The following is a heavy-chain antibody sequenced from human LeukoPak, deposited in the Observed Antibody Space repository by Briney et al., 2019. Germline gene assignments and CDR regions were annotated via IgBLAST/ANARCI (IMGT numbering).Heavy chain of an antibody. CDR3: ARDRSYSSGWYGTGASGVDY. D-gene: IGHD6-19*01. V-gene: IGHV4-39*07. CDR2: IYYSGST. J-gene: IGHJ4*02. Sequence: PSETLSLTCTVSGGSISSSSYYWGWIRQPPGKGLEWIGSIYYSGSTYYNPSLKSRVTISVDTSKNQFSLKLSSVTAADTAVYYCARDRSYSSGWYGTGASGVDYWGQGTLVTVSS. CDR1: GGSISSSSYY.